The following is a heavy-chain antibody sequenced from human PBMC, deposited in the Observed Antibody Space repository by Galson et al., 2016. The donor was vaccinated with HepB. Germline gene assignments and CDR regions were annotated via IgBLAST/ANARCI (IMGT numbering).Heavy chain of an antibody. CDR2: LYRDGST. D-gene: IGHD3-3*01. CDR1: GLTVSGDY. Sequence: SLRLSCAVSGLTVSGDYMSWVRQAPGKGLEWVSVLYRDGSTYYADSVEGRFTISRDNSRNTLYLQMNSLRAEDTALYRCARPHYTDIKNPFDLWGQGTMVTVSS. CDR3: ARPHYTDIKNPFDL. V-gene: IGHV3-53*01. J-gene: IGHJ3*01.